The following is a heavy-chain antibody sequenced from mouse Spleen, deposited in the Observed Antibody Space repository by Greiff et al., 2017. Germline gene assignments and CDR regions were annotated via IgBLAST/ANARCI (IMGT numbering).Heavy chain of an antibody. V-gene: IGHV1-22*01. CDR1: GYTFTDYN. D-gene: IGHD2-4*01. Sequence: EVQRVESGPELVKPGASVKMSCKASGYTFTDYNMHWVKQSHGKSLEWIGYINPNNGGTSYNQKFKGKSTLTVNKSSSTAYMELRSLTSEDSAVYYCARFYDYDVFAYWGQGTLVTVSA. J-gene: IGHJ3*01. CDR2: INPNNGGT. CDR3: ARFYDYDVFAY.